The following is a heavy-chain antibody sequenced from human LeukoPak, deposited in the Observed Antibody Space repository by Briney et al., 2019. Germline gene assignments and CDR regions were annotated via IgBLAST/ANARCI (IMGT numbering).Heavy chain of an antibody. V-gene: IGHV4-59*01. D-gene: IGHD3-9*01. Sequence: SETLSLTCTVSGGSISSYYWTWIRQPPGKGLEWIGYIYYSGNTNYNPSLKSRVTISVDTFKNQFSLKLSSVTAADTAVYYCARVFDYDILTGYAWFDPWGQGTLVTVSS. J-gene: IGHJ5*02. CDR1: GGSISSYY. CDR2: IYYSGNT. CDR3: ARVFDYDILTGYAWFDP.